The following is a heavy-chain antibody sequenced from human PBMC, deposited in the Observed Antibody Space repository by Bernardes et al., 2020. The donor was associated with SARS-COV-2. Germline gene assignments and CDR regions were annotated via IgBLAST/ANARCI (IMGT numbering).Heavy chain of an antibody. CDR1: GFTFSDYE. CDR2: ISRSGDII. D-gene: IGHD4-17*01. Sequence: GGSLRLSCAASGFTFSDYEMNWVRQAPGAGLEWVSYISRSGDIIYYADFAEGRFTISRDDAKNSLYLQMNSLRAEDTALYYCARVTKRWDGDFGCDFWGQGTLVTVSS. CDR3: ARVTKRWDGDFGCDF. V-gene: IGHV3-48*03. J-gene: IGHJ4*02.